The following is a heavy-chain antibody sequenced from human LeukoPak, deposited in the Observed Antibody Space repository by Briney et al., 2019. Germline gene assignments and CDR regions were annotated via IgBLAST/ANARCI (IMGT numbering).Heavy chain of an antibody. J-gene: IGHJ3*02. Sequence: GGSLRLSCTASGFTFGDYAMHWVRQAPGKGLEWVAVISYDGSNKYYADSVKGRFTISRDNSKNTLYLQMNSLRAEDTAVYYCARDGMTTDDAFDIWGQGTMVTVSS. CDR3: ARDGMTTDDAFDI. D-gene: IGHD1-1*01. V-gene: IGHV3-30-3*01. CDR2: ISYDGSNK. CDR1: GFTFGDYA.